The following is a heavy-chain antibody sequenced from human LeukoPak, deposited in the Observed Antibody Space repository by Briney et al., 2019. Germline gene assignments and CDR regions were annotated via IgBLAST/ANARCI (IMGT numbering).Heavy chain of an antibody. CDR2: ISGSGGST. CDR3: ASLGYCSSTSCYREDTDGNWFDP. J-gene: IGHJ5*02. CDR1: GFTFSSYA. Sequence: PGRSLRLSCAASGFTFSSYAMSWVRQAPGKGLEWVSAISGSGGSTYYADSVKGRFTISRDNSKNTLYLQMNSLRAEDTAVYYCASLGYCSSTSCYREDTDGNWFDPWGQGTLVTVSS. V-gene: IGHV3-23*01. D-gene: IGHD2-2*01.